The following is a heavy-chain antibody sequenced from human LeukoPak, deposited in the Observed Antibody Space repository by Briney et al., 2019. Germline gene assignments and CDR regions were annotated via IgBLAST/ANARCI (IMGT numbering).Heavy chain of an antibody. J-gene: IGHJ4*02. CDR1: GFTFSSYW. CDR3: GTDMVKGY. D-gene: IGHD2-21*01. V-gene: IGHV3-74*01. CDR2: INSDGSST. Sequence: PGGAVRLSCAVSGFTFSSYWMHWVRPAPGKGLVWVSRINSDGSSTNYADSVKGRFTISRDNAKNTLYVQMNGLRAEDAAVYYCGTDMVKGYWGQGTLLTVAS.